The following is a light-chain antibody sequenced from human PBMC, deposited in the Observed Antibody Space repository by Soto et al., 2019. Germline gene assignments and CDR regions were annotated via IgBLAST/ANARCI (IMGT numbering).Light chain of an antibody. Sequence: EIVLTQSPATLSVSPGERATLSCRASQSVNSNLAWYKQKSGQAPRLLIYGASTRATGIPARFSGSGSGTEFSLTISSLQSEDFAVYYCQQYNNWPLWTVGQGTKVEI. J-gene: IGKJ1*01. CDR2: GAS. V-gene: IGKV3-15*01. CDR3: QQYNNWPLWT. CDR1: QSVNSN.